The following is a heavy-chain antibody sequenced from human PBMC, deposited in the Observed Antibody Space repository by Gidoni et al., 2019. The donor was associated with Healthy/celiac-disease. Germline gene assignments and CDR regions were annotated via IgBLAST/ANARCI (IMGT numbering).Heavy chain of an antibody. CDR2: IYHSGST. V-gene: IGHV4-4*02. J-gene: IGHJ4*02. CDR3: ARSPVYSGSYDY. Sequence: QVQLQDPCPGLVKPSGTLSLPCAVSGGSISSSNWWSWVRQPPGKGLEWIGEIYHSGSTNYNPSLKSRVTISVDKSKNQFSLKLSSVTAADTAVYYCARSPVYSGSYDYWGQGTLVTVSS. D-gene: IGHD1-26*01. CDR1: GGSISSSNW.